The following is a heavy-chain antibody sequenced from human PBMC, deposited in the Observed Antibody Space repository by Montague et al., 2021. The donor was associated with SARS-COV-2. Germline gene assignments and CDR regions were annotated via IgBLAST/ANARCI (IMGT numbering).Heavy chain of an antibody. V-gene: IGHV4-4*02. D-gene: IGHD4-11*01. J-gene: IGHJ4*02. CDR2: ISYGGIA. CDR3: AGKVLTVPADY. Sequence: SETLSLTCAVSGVSITSTNWWSLVRQPPGKGLEWIGEISYGGIATYNPSLKSRATISMDRSRNLFSLKLSSVIAADTAIYYCAGKVLTVPADYWGQGTLVTVS. CDR1: GVSITSTNW.